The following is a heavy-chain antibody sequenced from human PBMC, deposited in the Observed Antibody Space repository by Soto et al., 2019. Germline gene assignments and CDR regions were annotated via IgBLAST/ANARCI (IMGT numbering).Heavy chain of an antibody. D-gene: IGHD6-6*01. V-gene: IGHV3-74*01. J-gene: IGHJ5*02. Sequence: GSLRLSCAASGFTFSSYWMHWVRQAPGKGLVWVSRINSDGSSTSYADSVKGRFTISRDNAKNTLYLQMNSLRAEDTAVYYCAREDEQLGNWFDPWGQGTLVSVSS. CDR3: AREDEQLGNWFDP. CDR2: INSDGSST. CDR1: GFTFSSYW.